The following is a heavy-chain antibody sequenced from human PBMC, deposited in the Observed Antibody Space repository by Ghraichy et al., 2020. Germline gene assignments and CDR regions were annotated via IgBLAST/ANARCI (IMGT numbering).Heavy chain of an antibody. Sequence: GALRLSCAASGFSVSSNYMSWVRQAPGKGLEWVSVIYAGGSTYYADSVKGRFTLSRDDSKNMLYLHMNSLRAEDTAVYYCTKGTSCSGGTCYSRGDYWGQGTLVTVSS. J-gene: IGHJ4*02. V-gene: IGHV3-53*01. CDR3: TKGTSCSGGTCYSRGDY. CDR2: IYAGGST. D-gene: IGHD2-15*01. CDR1: GFSVSSNY.